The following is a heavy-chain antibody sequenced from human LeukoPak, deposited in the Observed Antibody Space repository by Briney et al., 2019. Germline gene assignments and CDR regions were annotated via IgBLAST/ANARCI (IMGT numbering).Heavy chain of an antibody. D-gene: IGHD6-13*01. J-gene: IGHJ3*02. V-gene: IGHV4-39*07. CDR1: GGSISSSSYY. Sequence: SETLSLTCTVSGGSISSSSYYWGWIRQPPGKGLEWIGSIYYSGSTYYNPSLKSRVTISVDTSKNQFSLKLSSVTAADTAVYYCARDSSRGSSLDIWGQGTMVTVSS. CDR3: ARDSSRGSSLDI. CDR2: IYYSGST.